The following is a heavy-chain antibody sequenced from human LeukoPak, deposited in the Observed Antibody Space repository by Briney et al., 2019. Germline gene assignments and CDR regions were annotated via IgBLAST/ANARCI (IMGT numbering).Heavy chain of an antibody. CDR2: ISRTGSYI. CDR3: ARADWDTAMIDY. D-gene: IGHD5-18*01. J-gene: IGHJ4*02. V-gene: IGHV3-21*01. Sequence: KPGGSLRLSCAASGFTFSSYWMSWVRQAPGKGLEWVSSISRTGSYIYYADLVKGRFTISRDNAKNSLYLQMNSLRAEDTAVYYCARADWDTAMIDYWGQGTLVTVSS. CDR1: GFTFSSYW.